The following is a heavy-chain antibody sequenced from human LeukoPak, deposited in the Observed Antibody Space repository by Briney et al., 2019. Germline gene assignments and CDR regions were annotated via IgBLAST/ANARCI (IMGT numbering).Heavy chain of an antibody. CDR2: IKSKTDGGTT. CDR3: TTVTLLWFGESHMDV. Sequence: GGSLRLSCAASGFTFSNAWMSWVRQAPGKGLEWVGRIKSKTDGGTTDYAAPVKGRFTISRDDSKNTLYLQMNSLKTEDTAVYYCTTVTLLWFGESHMDVWGKGTTVTISS. J-gene: IGHJ6*03. CDR1: GFTFSNAW. V-gene: IGHV3-15*01. D-gene: IGHD3-10*01.